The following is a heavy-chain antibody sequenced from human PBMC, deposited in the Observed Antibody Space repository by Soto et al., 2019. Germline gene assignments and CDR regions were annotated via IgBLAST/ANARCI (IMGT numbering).Heavy chain of an antibody. CDR3: AYLPCSGGSCYWFSFSGMDV. D-gene: IGHD2-15*01. CDR1: GFSLSTSGVG. V-gene: IGHV2-5*02. Sequence: QITLKESGPPLVKPTQTLTLTCTFSGFSLSTSGVGVAWIRQPPGKALEWLALIYWDDDKRYRPSLESRLIIPNYPAXHQAVLTITNMDSVDTATYYCAYLPCSGGSCYWFSFSGMDVWGQGTTVTVSS. J-gene: IGHJ6*02. CDR2: IYWDDDK.